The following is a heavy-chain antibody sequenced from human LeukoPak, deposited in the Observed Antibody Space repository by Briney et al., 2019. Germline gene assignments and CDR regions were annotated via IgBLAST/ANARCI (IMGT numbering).Heavy chain of an antibody. J-gene: IGHJ4*02. D-gene: IGHD5-18*01. CDR3: AKDCEEYSYGSSFDY. Sequence: KPGGSLRLSCAASGFTFSSYAMSWVRQAPGKGLEWVSAISGSGGSTYYADSVKGRFTISRDNSKNTLYLQMNSLRAEDTAVYYCAKDCEEYSYGSSFDYWGQGTLVTVSS. CDR2: ISGSGGST. V-gene: IGHV3-23*01. CDR1: GFTFSSYA.